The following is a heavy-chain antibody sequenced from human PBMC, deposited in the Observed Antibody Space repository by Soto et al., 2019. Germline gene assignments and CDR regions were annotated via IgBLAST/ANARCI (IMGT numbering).Heavy chain of an antibody. CDR1: GFSLSTSGVG. Sequence: QITLKESGPPLVKPTQTLTLTCTFSGFSLSTSGVGVGWIRQPPGKALEWLALIYWDDDKRYSPSLKSRLTITKDTSKNQVVLTMTNMDPVDTATYYCAREYSSGWYGGAFDIWGQGTMVTVSS. D-gene: IGHD6-19*01. V-gene: IGHV2-5*02. CDR3: AREYSSGWYGGAFDI. CDR2: IYWDDDK. J-gene: IGHJ3*02.